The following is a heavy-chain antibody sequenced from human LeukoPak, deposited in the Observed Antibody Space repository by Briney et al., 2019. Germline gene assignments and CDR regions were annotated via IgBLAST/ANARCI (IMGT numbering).Heavy chain of an antibody. D-gene: IGHD5-12*01. V-gene: IGHV1-24*01. J-gene: IGHJ4*02. Sequence: ASVKVSCKVSGYTLTELSMHWVRQAPGKGLEWMGGFDPEDGETIYAQKSQGRVTMTEDTSTDTAYMELSSLRSEDTAVYYCATVKNGPPPVDIVATMRSSYYFDYWGQGTLVTVSS. CDR1: GYTLTELS. CDR3: ATVKNGPPPVDIVATMRSSYYFDY. CDR2: FDPEDGET.